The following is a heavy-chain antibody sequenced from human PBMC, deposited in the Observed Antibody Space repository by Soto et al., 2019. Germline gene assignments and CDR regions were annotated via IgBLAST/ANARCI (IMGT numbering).Heavy chain of an antibody. J-gene: IGHJ6*02. CDR1: GGSISSGGYY. CDR2: IYYSGST. Sequence: SETLSLTCTVSGGSISSGGYYWSWIRQHPGKGLEWIGYIYYSGSTYYNPSLKSRVTISVDTSKNQFSLKLSSVTAADTAVYYCARDTIFGVHQYVMAVWGQGTTVTVSS. D-gene: IGHD3-9*01. CDR3: ARDTIFGVHQYVMAV. V-gene: IGHV4-31*03.